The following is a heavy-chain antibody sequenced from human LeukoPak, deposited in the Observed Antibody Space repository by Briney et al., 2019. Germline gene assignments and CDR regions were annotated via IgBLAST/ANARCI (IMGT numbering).Heavy chain of an antibody. CDR1: AFTFSDYY. V-gene: IGHV3-11*01. J-gene: IGHJ4*02. Sequence: KPGGSLRLSCAASAFTFSDYYMSWFRQAPGKGLEWVSYISNTGSLIYYADSLKGRFTISRDNSKNTLYLQMNSLRVEDTAIYYCAKSRLVVTAKDTWGQGTLVTVSS. CDR2: ISNTGSLI. D-gene: IGHD2-21*02. CDR3: AKSRLVVTAKDT.